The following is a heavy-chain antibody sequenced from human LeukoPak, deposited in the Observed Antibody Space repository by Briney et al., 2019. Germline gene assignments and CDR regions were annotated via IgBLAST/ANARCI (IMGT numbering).Heavy chain of an antibody. CDR2: IIPIFGTA. Sequence: ASVKVSCKASGGTFSSYAISWVRQAPGQGLEWMGGIIPIFGTANYAQKFQGRVTITTDESTSTAYMELSSLRSEDTAVHYCARSKAVADPPSPFDYWGQGTLVTVSS. D-gene: IGHD6-19*01. CDR1: GGTFSSYA. J-gene: IGHJ4*02. V-gene: IGHV1-69*05. CDR3: ARSKAVADPPSPFDY.